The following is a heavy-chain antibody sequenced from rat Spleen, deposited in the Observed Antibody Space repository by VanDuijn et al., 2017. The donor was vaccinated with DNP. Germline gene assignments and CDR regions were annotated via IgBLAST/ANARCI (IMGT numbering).Heavy chain of an antibody. CDR1: GCAFSDYV. Sequence: EVQLVESGENLVQPAGSLKLSWGVSGCAFSDYVMACGRQAAKKGLEWVASISYDGSSTFYRDCVKGRFTISRDNAKSTLYLQMDSLRSEDTATYYCATETNYYSGDVGYFDYWGQGLIVTVSS. CDR2: ISYDGSST. CDR3: ATETNYYSGDVGYFDY. J-gene: IGHJ2*01. D-gene: IGHD1-1*01. V-gene: IGHV5S10*01.